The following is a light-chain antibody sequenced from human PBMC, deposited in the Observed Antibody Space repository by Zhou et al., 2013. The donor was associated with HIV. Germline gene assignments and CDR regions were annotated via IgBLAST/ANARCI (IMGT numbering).Light chain of an antibody. CDR2: AAS. J-gene: IGKJ1*01. Sequence: DIQMTQSPSSLSASVGDRVTITCRASQGISHYLAWYQQKPGKVPNLLIYAASTLQSGVPSRFSGSGSGTEFTLTVSSLQPEDFATYYCLQHSAYPRTFGQGTKVEIK. CDR1: QGISHY. CDR3: LQHSAYPRT. V-gene: IGKV1-17*01.